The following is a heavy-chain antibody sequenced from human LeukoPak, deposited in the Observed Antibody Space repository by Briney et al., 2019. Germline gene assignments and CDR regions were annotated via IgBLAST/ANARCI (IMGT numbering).Heavy chain of an antibody. CDR2: INHSGST. J-gene: IGHJ6*03. D-gene: IGHD7-27*01. CDR1: GGSFSGYY. CDR3: ARVGNYYYYYMDV. Sequence: SETLSLTCAVYGGSFSGYYWSWIRQPPGKGLEWTGEINHSGSTNYNPSLKSRVTISVDTSKNQFSLKLSSVTAADTAVYYCARVGNYYYYYMDVWGKGTTVTVSS. V-gene: IGHV4-34*01.